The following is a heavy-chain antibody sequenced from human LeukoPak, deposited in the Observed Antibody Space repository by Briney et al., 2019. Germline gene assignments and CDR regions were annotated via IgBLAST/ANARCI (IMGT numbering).Heavy chain of an antibody. Sequence: SETLSPTCTVSLGSISSYYWSWIRQPPGKGLEWIGYIYYSGSTKYKPSLKSRATISVHTSKNQFSLKLSSVTSADTAVYYCASASLNIYAFDIWGQGTMVTVSS. D-gene: IGHD2/OR15-2a*01. J-gene: IGHJ3*02. CDR1: LGSISSYY. V-gene: IGHV4-59*01. CDR2: IYYSGST. CDR3: ASASLNIYAFDI.